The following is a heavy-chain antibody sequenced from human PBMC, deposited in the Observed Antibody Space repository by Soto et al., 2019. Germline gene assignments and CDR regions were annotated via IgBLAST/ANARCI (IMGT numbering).Heavy chain of an antibody. J-gene: IGHJ4*02. V-gene: IGHV3-48*01. CDR1: GFPFSSFS. CDR2: ISYSGTTI. CDR3: ARKFHNDY. Sequence: EVQLVESGGGLVQPGGSLRLSCAASGFPFSSFSMNWVRQPPGQGLEWISYISYSGTTIYYADSVKGRFTISRDDAKNSLYLQMSSLRAEDTAVYYCARKFHNDYWGQGTLVTVSS.